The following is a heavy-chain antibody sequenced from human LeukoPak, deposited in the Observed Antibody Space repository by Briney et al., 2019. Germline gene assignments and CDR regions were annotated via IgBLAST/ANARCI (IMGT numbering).Heavy chain of an antibody. CDR1: GGSISSSSYY. V-gene: IGHV4-39*07. D-gene: IGHD3-10*01. CDR2: IYYSGST. Sequence: SETLSLTCTVSGGSISSSSYYWGWIRQSPGKGLEWIGSIYYSGSTYYNPSLKSRVTISVDTSKNQFSLKLSSVTAADTAVYYCARIPSPPHFGWFGEFDYWGQGTLVTVSS. J-gene: IGHJ4*02. CDR3: ARIPSPPHFGWFGEFDY.